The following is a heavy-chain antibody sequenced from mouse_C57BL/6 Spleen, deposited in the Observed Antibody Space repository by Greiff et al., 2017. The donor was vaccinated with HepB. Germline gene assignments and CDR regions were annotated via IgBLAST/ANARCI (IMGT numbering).Heavy chain of an antibody. Sequence: QVHVKQSGAELVRPGASVKLSCKASGYTFTDYYINWVKQRPGQGLEWIARIYPGSGNTYYNEKFKVKATLTAEKSSSTAYMQLSSLTSEDSAVYVCARRDYYSNYFAYWGQGTLVTVSA. V-gene: IGHV1-76*01. D-gene: IGHD2-5*01. CDR3: ARRDYYSNYFAY. CDR2: IYPGSGNT. CDR1: GYTFTDYY. J-gene: IGHJ3*01.